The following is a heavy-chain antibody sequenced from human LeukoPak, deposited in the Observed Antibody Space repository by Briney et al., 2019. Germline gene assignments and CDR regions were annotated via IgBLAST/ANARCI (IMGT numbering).Heavy chain of an antibody. V-gene: IGHV3-7*03. CDR2: IKQDGSEK. J-gene: IGHJ4*02. D-gene: IGHD6-19*01. CDR1: GFTFSSYW. Sequence: PGGSLRLSCAASGFTFSSYWMSWVRQAPGKGLEWVANIKQDGSEKYYVDSVKGRFTISRDNAKNSLYLQMNSPRAEDTAVYYCAREGVAVDLDYWGQGTLVTVSS. CDR3: AREGVAVDLDY.